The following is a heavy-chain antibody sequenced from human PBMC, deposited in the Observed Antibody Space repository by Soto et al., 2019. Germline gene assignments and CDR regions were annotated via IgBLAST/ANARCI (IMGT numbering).Heavy chain of an antibody. V-gene: IGHV1-2*02. Sequence: ASVKVSCKASGGTFNKFAFSWVRQAPGQGLQWVGWVHPDSGGTNVAQAFQDRVTMTADTSITTAYMDLARLRPDDTAIFYCARGAQGFFPVSGIYFYFDHWGQGTPVTVSS. CDR1: GGTFNKFA. CDR3: ARGAQGFFPVSGIYFYFDH. J-gene: IGHJ4*02. CDR2: VHPDSGGT. D-gene: IGHD3-22*01.